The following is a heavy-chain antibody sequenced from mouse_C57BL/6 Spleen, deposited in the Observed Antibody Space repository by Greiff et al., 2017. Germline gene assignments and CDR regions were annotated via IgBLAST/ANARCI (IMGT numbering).Heavy chain of an antibody. CDR1: GFTFSDYG. Sequence: EVKLVESGGGLVKPGGSLKLSCAASGFTFSDYGMHWVRRAPEKGLEWVAYISSGSSTIYYADTVKGRFTISRDYAKNTLFLQMTSLRSEDTAMYYCARRENDYDGDYYAMDYWGQGTSVTVSS. D-gene: IGHD2-4*01. J-gene: IGHJ4*01. CDR2: ISSGSSTI. CDR3: ARRENDYDGDYYAMDY. V-gene: IGHV5-17*01.